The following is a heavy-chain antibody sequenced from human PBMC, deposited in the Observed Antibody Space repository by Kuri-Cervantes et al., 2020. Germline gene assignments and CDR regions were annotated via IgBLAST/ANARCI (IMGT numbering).Heavy chain of an antibody. CDR3: ARGPLTSVTNAYFDY. J-gene: IGHJ4*02. D-gene: IGHD4-17*01. V-gene: IGHV4-34*01. Sequence: LSCAVYGGSFSGYYWSWIRQPPGKGLEWIGEINHSGSTNYNPSLKSRVTISVDTSKNQFSLKLSSVTAADTAVYYCARGPLTSVTNAYFDYWGQGTLVTVSS. CDR1: GGSFSGYY. CDR2: INHSGST.